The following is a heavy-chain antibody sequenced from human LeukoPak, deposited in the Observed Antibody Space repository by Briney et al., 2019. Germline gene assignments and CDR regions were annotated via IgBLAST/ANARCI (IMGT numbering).Heavy chain of an antibody. CDR2: ISGSSTSI. CDR3: ARDARITIFGVVTAYDY. J-gene: IGHJ4*02. V-gene: IGHV3-48*01. D-gene: IGHD3-3*01. CDR1: GFSFSTYS. Sequence: GGSLRLSCAASGFSFSTYSMNWVRQAPGKGLEWISYISGSSTSIHYADSVKGRFTISRDNSKNTLYLQMNSLRAEDTAVYYCARDARITIFGVVTAYDYWGQGTLVTVSS.